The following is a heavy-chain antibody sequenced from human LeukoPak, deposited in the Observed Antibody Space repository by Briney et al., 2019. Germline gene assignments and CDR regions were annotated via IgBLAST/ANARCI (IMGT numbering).Heavy chain of an antibody. CDR3: AKDQLSMDY. J-gene: IGHJ4*02. D-gene: IGHD1-1*01. V-gene: IGHV3-30*18. Sequence: GGSLRLSCAASGFTFSSYAMSWVRQAPGKGLEWVAVISYDGSNKYYADSVKGRFTISRDNSKNTLYLQMNSLRAEDTAVYYCAKDQLSMDYWGQGTLVTVSS. CDR1: GFTFSSYA. CDR2: ISYDGSNK.